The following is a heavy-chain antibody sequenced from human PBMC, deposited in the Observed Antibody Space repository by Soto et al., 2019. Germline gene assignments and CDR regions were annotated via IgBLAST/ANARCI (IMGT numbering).Heavy chain of an antibody. V-gene: IGHV3-48*02. J-gene: IGHJ3*02. Sequence: GGSLRLSCAASGFTFSSYSMNWVRQAPGKGLEWVSYISSSSSTIYYADSVKGRFTISRDNAKNSLYLQMNSLRDEDTAVYYCAIDVVYGSGSYDAFDIWGQGTMVTVSS. CDR1: GFTFSSYS. D-gene: IGHD3-10*01. CDR3: AIDVVYGSGSYDAFDI. CDR2: ISSSSSTI.